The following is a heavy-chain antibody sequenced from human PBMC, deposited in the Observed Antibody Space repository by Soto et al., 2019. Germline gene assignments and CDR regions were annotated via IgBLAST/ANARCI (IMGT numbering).Heavy chain of an antibody. CDR3: ARVKLAGRGGFDY. CDR2: VFYTGFT. CDR1: GGSISGSYYY. V-gene: IGHV4-39*01. Sequence: SETLSLTCAVSGGSISGSYYYWGWLRQSPGKGPEWIGSVFYTGFTSYNPSLESRVSVSVDTSKNQFSLKVSGVSAADTAVYYCARVKLAGRGGFDYWGQGTLVTVSS. J-gene: IGHJ4*02. D-gene: IGHD2-15*01.